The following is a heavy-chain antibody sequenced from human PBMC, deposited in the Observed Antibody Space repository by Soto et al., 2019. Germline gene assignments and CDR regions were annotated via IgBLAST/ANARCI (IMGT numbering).Heavy chain of an antibody. CDR2: MHYTGFS. Sequence: SETVCLTGAFAGYTVTRNYLTWIRPSTEKGLEWIGYMHYTGFSFYNPSLKSRVAMSVDKSKNEFTLQLTSVTAADTAVYYCARAYYGSGKNASKTYYYYYYMDVWGKGTTVTVSS. CDR3: ARAYYGSGKNASKTYYYYYYMDV. D-gene: IGHD3-10*01. J-gene: IGHJ6*03. CDR1: GYTVTRNY. V-gene: IGHV4-59*02.